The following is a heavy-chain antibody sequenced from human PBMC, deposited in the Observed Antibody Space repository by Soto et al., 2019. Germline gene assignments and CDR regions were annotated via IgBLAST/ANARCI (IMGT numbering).Heavy chain of an antibody. CDR2: IYHSGST. Sequence: PSGTLSLTCAVSGGSISSGGYSWSWIRQPPGKGLEWIGYIYHSGSTYYNPPLKSRVTISVDRSKNQFSLKLSSVTAADTAVYYCARVRSGSAWFHLRGQGTLLTVSS. J-gene: IGHJ5*02. CDR3: ARVRSGSAWFHL. V-gene: IGHV4-30-2*01. D-gene: IGHD3-10*01. CDR1: GGSISSGGYS.